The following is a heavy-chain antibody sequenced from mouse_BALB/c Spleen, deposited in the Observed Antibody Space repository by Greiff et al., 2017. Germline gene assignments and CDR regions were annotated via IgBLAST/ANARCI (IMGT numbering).Heavy chain of an antibody. CDR1: GYTFPSYV. CDR2: INPYNDGT. Sequence: VQLKQSGLGLVKPGVSVKISCKASGYTFPSYVMPWVKQNPGQGLEWIGYINPYNDGTKYNEKFKGKATLTSDKSSSTAYMELSSLTSEDSAVYYCARGGGYQIFDYWGQGTTLTVSS. D-gene: IGHD2-2*01. CDR3: ARGGGYQIFDY. V-gene: IGHV1-14*01. J-gene: IGHJ2*01.